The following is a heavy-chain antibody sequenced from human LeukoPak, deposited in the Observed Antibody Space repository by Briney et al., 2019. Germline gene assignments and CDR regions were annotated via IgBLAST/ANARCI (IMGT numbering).Heavy chain of an antibody. CDR2: IYHCGST. Sequence: SETLSLTCTVSGYSISSGYYWGWIRQPPGKGLEWIGSIYHCGSTYYNPSLKSRVTISVDTSKNQFSLKLSSVTAADTAVYYCARRSYVDDDSSGYIVYWGQGTLVTVSS. J-gene: IGHJ4*02. CDR3: ARRSYVDDDSSGYIVY. V-gene: IGHV4-38-2*02. D-gene: IGHD3-22*01. CDR1: GYSISSGYY.